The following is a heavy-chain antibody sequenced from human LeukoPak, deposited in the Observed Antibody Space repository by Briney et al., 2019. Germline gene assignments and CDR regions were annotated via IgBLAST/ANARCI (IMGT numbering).Heavy chain of an antibody. Sequence: GESLKISCKGSGYSFTSYWIGWVRQMPGKGLEWMGIIYPGDSDTRYSPSFQGLVTISADKSISTAYLQWSSLKASDSAMYYCARRLDYWYFDLWGRGTLVTVSS. J-gene: IGHJ2*01. V-gene: IGHV5-51*01. CDR3: ARRLDYWYFDL. CDR1: GYSFTSYW. CDR2: IYPGDSDT. D-gene: IGHD1-1*01.